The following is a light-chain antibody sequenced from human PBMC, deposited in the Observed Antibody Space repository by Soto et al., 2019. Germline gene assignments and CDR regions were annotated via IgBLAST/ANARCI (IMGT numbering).Light chain of an antibody. Sequence: QSALTQPPSASGSPGQSVTISCTGSSNDLGGYNYVSWYQHHPGKAPKLIIYEVRERPSGVPDRFSGSKSGNTASLTVSGLQAEDEADYYCSSYGGSENLIFGGGTKLTVL. V-gene: IGLV2-8*01. J-gene: IGLJ2*01. CDR1: SNDLGGYNY. CDR2: EVR. CDR3: SSYGGSENLI.